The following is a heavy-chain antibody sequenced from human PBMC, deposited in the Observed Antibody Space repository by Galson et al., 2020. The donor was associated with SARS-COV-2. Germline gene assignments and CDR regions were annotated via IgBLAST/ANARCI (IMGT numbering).Heavy chain of an antibody. CDR2: IKPEGSEN. J-gene: IGHJ3*02. CDR3: ARGDYYDRSGYFSDAFDI. V-gene: IGHV3-7*01. CDR1: GFTLSSYW. D-gene: IGHD3-22*01. Sequence: GESLKISCAASGFTLSSYWMRWVRQAPGKGLEWVANIKPEGSENYYVDSVKGRFTISRDNAKKSLYLQMNSLRAEDTAIYYCARGDYYDRSGYFSDAFDIWGQGTMVTVSS.